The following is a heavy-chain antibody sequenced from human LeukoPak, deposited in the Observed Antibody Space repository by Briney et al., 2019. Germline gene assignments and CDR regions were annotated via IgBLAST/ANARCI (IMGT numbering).Heavy chain of an antibody. CDR2: IRHDGSQK. CDR1: GFSFSNYW. V-gene: IGHV3-7*01. D-gene: IGHD1-1*01. CDR3: ARDRERVSDY. J-gene: IGHJ4*02. Sequence: GGSLRLSCGTSGFSFSNYWMTWVRLAPGKGLEWVANIRHDGSQKNYMDSVKGRFTISRDNAKNSLYLQMNSLRVEDTALYYCARDRERVSDYWGQGTLVTVSS.